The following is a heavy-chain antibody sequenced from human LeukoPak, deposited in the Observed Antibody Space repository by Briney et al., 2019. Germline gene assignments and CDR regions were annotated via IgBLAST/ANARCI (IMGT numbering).Heavy chain of an antibody. CDR3: ARDAPYSGGCCAFDI. D-gene: IGHD6-19*01. Sequence: GGSLRPSCAASGFTFSSYWMHWVRHAPGKGLVWVSRINSDGSSTSYADSVKGRFTMSRDNSKNTLFLQMNSLRTDDTAVYFCARDAPYSGGCCAFDIWGQGTTVTVSS. CDR1: GFTFSSYW. V-gene: IGHV3-74*01. J-gene: IGHJ3*02. CDR2: INSDGSST.